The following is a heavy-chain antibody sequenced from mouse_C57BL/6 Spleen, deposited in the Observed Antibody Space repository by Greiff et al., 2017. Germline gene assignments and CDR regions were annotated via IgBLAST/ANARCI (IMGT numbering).Heavy chain of an antibody. V-gene: IGHV7-3*01. CDR1: GFTFTDYY. CDR2: IRNKANGYTT. D-gene: IGHD2-3*01. Sequence: EVKLMESGGGLVQPGGSLSLSCAASGFTFTDYYMSWVRQPPGKALEWLGFIRNKANGYTTEYSASVKGRFTISRDNSQSILYLQMNALRAEDSATCYCARYWDGYPWYFDGWGTGTTVTGSA. CDR3: ARYWDGYPWYFDG. J-gene: IGHJ1*03.